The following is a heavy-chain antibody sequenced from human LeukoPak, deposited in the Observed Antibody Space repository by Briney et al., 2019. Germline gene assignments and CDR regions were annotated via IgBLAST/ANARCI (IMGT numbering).Heavy chain of an antibody. J-gene: IGHJ5*02. Sequence: ASVKVSCKASGYTFTGYYMHWVRQAPGQGLEWMGWINPNSGGTNYAQKFQGRVTMTRDTSISTAYMELSRLRSDDTAVYYCARDRASNYYDSSGYYPSGWFDPWGQGTLVTVSS. D-gene: IGHD3-22*01. CDR3: ARDRASNYYDSSGYYPSGWFDP. CDR1: GYTFTGYY. CDR2: INPNSGGT. V-gene: IGHV1-2*02.